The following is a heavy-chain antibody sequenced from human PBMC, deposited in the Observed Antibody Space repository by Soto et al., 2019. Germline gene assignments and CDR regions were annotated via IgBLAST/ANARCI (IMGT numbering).Heavy chain of an antibody. V-gene: IGHV3-23*01. D-gene: IGHD2-8*01. CDR1: GFTFSSYA. J-gene: IGHJ3*02. Sequence: GGSLRLSCAASGFTFSSYAMSWVRQAPGKGLEWVSAISGSGGSTYYADSVKGRFTNSRDNSKNTLYLQMNSLRAEDTAVYYCAKSELMVDDAFDIWGQGTMVTVSS. CDR3: AKSELMVDDAFDI. CDR2: ISGSGGST.